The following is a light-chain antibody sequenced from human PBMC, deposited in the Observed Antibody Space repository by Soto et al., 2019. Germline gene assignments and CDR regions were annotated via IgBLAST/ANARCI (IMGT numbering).Light chain of an antibody. CDR1: QDIRNY. Sequence: IQVTQSPTSLSASVGDRVTINCRSSQDIRNYLGWYQQKPGKAPQLLIYGASSLQSGVPSRFSGSGSGTEFSLAITSLQPEDFATYYCLQYYSYPQTFGQGTKVDIK. CDR2: GAS. J-gene: IGKJ1*01. CDR3: LQYYSYPQT. V-gene: IGKV1-17*01.